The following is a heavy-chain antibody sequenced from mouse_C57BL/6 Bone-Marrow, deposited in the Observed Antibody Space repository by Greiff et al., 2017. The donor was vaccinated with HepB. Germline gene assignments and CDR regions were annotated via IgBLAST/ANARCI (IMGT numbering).Heavy chain of an antibody. CDR3: ARGGYPYAMDY. D-gene: IGHD2-2*01. V-gene: IGHV1-69*01. Sequence: QVQLQQSGAELVMPGASVKLSCKASGYTFTSYWMHWVKQRPGQGLEWIGEIDPSDSYTNYNQKFKGKSTLTVDKSSSTAYMQLSSLTSEDSAVYYCARGGYPYAMDYWGQGTSVTVSS. CDR2: IDPSDSYT. J-gene: IGHJ4*01. CDR1: GYTFTSYW.